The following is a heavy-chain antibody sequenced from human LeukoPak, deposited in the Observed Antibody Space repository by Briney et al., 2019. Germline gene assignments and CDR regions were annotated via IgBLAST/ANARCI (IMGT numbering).Heavy chain of an antibody. V-gene: IGHV4-30-4*08. J-gene: IGHJ3*02. CDR2: IYYSVTT. D-gene: IGHD2-15*01. CDR1: GGSISSGGYF. Sequence: PSETLSLTCTVSGGSISSGGYFWSWVRQPPGKGLEWIGYIYYSVTTYYNPSLKSRVSISIDTSSNQFSLKLTSVTAADTAVYYCARLRCSGGSCDGAFDIWGQGTMVTVSS. CDR3: ARLRCSGGSCDGAFDI.